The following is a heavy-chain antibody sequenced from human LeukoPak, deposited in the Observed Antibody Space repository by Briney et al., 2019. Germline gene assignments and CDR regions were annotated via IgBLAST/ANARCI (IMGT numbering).Heavy chain of an antibody. Sequence: SETLSLTCAVSGGSISSINWWSWVRQPPGKGLEWIGEIYHSGSTNYNPSLKSRVTISVDKSKNQFSLKLSSVTAADTAVYYCARTERYSSGWYGYWGQGTLVTVSS. CDR1: GGSISSINW. CDR3: ARTERYSSGWYGY. J-gene: IGHJ4*02. CDR2: IYHSGST. V-gene: IGHV4-4*02. D-gene: IGHD6-19*01.